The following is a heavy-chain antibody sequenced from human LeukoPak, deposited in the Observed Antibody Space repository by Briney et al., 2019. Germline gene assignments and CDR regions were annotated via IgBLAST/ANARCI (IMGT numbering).Heavy chain of an antibody. D-gene: IGHD5-12*01. CDR3: ARVSKYSGYDYTYYYYYGMDV. V-gene: IGHV1-18*01. Sequence: ASVNVSCMSSGYTFTSYGFSWVRQPPGQGLEWVGWTSTYNGNKNYAQEIQGRVTMTTGTSTSTAYMELRSLRSDDTAVYYCARVSKYSGYDYTYYYYYGMDVWGQGTTVTVSS. J-gene: IGHJ6*01. CDR2: TSTYNGNK. CDR1: GYTFTSYG.